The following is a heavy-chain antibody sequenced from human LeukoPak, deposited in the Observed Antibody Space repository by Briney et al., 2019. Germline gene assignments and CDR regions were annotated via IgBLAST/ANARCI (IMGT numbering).Heavy chain of an antibody. Sequence: ASVKVSCKASGYTFTGYYMHWVRQAPGQGLEWMGWINPNSGGTNYAQKFQGRVTMTRDTSISTAYMELSRLRSDGTAVYYCARGRLYSNYGYFDYWGQGTLVTVSS. J-gene: IGHJ4*02. V-gene: IGHV1-2*02. CDR2: INPNSGGT. CDR1: GYTFTGYY. CDR3: ARGRLYSNYGYFDY. D-gene: IGHD4-11*01.